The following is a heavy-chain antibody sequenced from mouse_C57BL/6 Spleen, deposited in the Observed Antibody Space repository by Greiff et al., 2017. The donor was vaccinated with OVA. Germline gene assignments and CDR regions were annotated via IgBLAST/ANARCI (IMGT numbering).Heavy chain of an antibody. V-gene: IGHV1-55*01. CDR3: AREYGSSYEGYAMDY. Sequence: QVQLQQPGAELVKPGASVTMSCKASGYTFTSYWITWVKQRPGQGLEWIGDIYPGSGSTNYNEKFKSKATLTVDTSSSTAYMQLSSLTSEDSAVYYCAREYGSSYEGYAMDYWGQGTSVTVSS. CDR1: GYTFTSYW. CDR2: IYPGSGST. D-gene: IGHD1-1*01. J-gene: IGHJ4*01.